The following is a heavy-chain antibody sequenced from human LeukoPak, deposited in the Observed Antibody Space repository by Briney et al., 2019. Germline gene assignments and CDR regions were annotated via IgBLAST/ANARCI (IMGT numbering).Heavy chain of an antibody. CDR1: GYTFTSYG. CDR2: ISAYNGNT. J-gene: IGHJ5*02. CDR3: AREFLLDSSGIFDP. D-gene: IGHD6-19*01. V-gene: IGHV1-18*04. Sequence: REASVKVSCKASGYTFTSYGISWVRQAPGQGLEWMGWISAYNGNTNYAQKLQGRVTMTTDTSTSTAYMELRSLRSDDTAVYYCAREFLLDSSGIFDPWGQGTLATVSS.